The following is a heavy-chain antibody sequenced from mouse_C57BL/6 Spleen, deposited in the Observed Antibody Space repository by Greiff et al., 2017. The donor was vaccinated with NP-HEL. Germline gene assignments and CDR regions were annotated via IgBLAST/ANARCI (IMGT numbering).Heavy chain of an antibody. D-gene: IGHD2-3*01. Sequence: VQLQQSGAELVRPGASVTLSCKASGYTFTDYEMHWVKQTPVHGLEWIGAIDPETGGTAYNQKFTGKAILTADKSSSTAYMELRSLTSEDSAVYCCTYDPYYALDYWGQGTSVTVSS. CDR3: TYDPYYALDY. V-gene: IGHV1-15*01. CDR1: GYTFTDYE. J-gene: IGHJ4*01. CDR2: IDPETGGT.